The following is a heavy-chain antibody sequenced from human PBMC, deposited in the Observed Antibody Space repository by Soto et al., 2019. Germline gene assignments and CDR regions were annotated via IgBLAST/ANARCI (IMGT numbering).Heavy chain of an antibody. CDR2: MNPNSGNT. D-gene: IGHD3-22*01. J-gene: IGHJ4*02. Sequence: GASVKVSCKAAGYTFTSYDINWVRQATGQGLEWMGWMNPNSGNTGYAQKFQGRVTMTRNTSISTAYMQLSSLRSEDTAVYYCARGRYYYDSRGYYYLDYWGQGTLVTVSS. V-gene: IGHV1-8*01. CDR1: GYTFTSYD. CDR3: ARGRYYYDSRGYYYLDY.